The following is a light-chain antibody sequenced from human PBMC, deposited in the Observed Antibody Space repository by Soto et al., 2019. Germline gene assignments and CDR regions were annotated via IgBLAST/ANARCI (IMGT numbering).Light chain of an antibody. CDR2: RAS. J-gene: IGKJ1*01. V-gene: IGKV3-15*01. CDR3: QQYNNWPPAT. Sequence: EIMMTQSPDTLSVSPGERATLSCRASQSVSDKVAWYQQTSGQPPKLLIYRASTRATDIPARFSGSGSGTEFTLTISSLQSEDFAVYYCQQYNNWPPATFGQGTKVDIK. CDR1: QSVSDK.